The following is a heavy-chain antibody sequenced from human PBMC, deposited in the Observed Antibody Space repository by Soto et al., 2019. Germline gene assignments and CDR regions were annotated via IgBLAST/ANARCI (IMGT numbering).Heavy chain of an antibody. D-gene: IGHD6-6*01. Sequence: GGSLRLSCAASGFTFSSYGMHWVRQAPGKGLEWVAVISYDGSNKYYADSVKGRFTISRDNSKNTLYLQMNSLRAEDTAVYYCAKPLYPYSSSPSGIDYWGQGTLVTVSS. CDR3: AKPLYPYSSSPSGIDY. CDR1: GFTFSSYG. CDR2: ISYDGSNK. V-gene: IGHV3-30*18. J-gene: IGHJ4*02.